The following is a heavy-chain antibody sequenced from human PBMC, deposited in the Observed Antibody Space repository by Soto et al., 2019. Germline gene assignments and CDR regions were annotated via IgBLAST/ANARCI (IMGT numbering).Heavy chain of an antibody. CDR3: VKGGYPGTSWIYYFDY. V-gene: IGHV3-64D*08. CDR1: GFTFSSYA. D-gene: IGHD1-7*01. CDR2: ISSNGGST. Sequence: GGSLRLSCSASGFTFSSYAMHWVRQAPGKGLEYVSAISSNGGSTYYADSVKGRFTISRDNSKNTLYLQMSSLRAEDTAVYYCVKGGYPGTSWIYYFDYWGQGTLVTVSS. J-gene: IGHJ4*02.